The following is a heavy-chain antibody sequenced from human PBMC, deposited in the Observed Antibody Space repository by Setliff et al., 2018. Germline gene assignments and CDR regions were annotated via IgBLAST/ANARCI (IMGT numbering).Heavy chain of an antibody. V-gene: IGHV3-23*01. CDR1: GFTFSSYA. CDR2: ISGSGGST. CDR3: ARDPPYYDFWSGYSFDY. D-gene: IGHD3-3*01. J-gene: IGHJ4*02. Sequence: GGSLRLSCAASGFTFSSYAMSWVRQAPGKGLEWVSAISGSGGSTYYADSVKGRFTISRDNSKNTLYLQMNSLRAEDTAVYYCARDPPYYDFWSGYSFDYWGQGTLVTVSS.